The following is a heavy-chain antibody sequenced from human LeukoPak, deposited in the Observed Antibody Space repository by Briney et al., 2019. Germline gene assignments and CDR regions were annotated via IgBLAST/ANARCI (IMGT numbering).Heavy chain of an antibody. CDR3: ATPTLGTIGEYLFDY. D-gene: IGHD1-7*01. Sequence: GESLEISFQGSGYSFTTYWIGWVRQLPGKGLEWMGIIYPGDSDARYSPSFQGRVTISADKSISTAYLQWSTLKASDTAVYYCATPTLGTIGEYLFDYWGQGTLVTVSS. V-gene: IGHV5-51*01. CDR1: GYSFTTYW. J-gene: IGHJ4*02. CDR2: IYPGDSDA.